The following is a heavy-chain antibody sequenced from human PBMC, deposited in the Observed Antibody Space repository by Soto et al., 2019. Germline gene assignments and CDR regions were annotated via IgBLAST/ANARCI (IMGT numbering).Heavy chain of an antibody. Sequence: ASVKVSCKASGYTFTGYYMHWVRQAPGQGLEWMGWINPNSGGTNYAQKFQGWVTMTRDTSISTAYMELSRLRSDDTAVYYCARDDSGYDFWSGYYTGPHWFDPWGQGTLVTVSS. CDR3: ARDDSGYDFWSGYYTGPHWFDP. V-gene: IGHV1-2*04. J-gene: IGHJ5*02. CDR1: GYTFTGYY. D-gene: IGHD3-3*01. CDR2: INPNSGGT.